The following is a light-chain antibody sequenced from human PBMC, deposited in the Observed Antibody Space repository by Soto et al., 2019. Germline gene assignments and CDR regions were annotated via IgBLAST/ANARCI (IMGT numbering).Light chain of an antibody. J-gene: IGLJ2*01. CDR2: DVS. CDR1: SSDVGGYNY. CDR3: SSYTSSSHVV. V-gene: IGLV2-14*01. Sequence: QSALTQPASVSGSPGQSITISCTGTSSDVGGYNYVSWYQQHPGKAPKLMIYDVSNRPSGVSNRFSGSKSGNTASLTISGLQAEDEADYYCSSYTSSSHVVFGVGTKLTVL.